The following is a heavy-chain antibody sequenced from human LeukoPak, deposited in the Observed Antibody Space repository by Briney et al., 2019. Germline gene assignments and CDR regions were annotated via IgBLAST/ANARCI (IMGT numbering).Heavy chain of an antibody. CDR2: IIPIFGTA. Sequence: GASVKVSCKASGYSFTSFPIIWVRQAPGQGLEWMGGIIPIFGTANYAQKFQGRVTITADESTSTAYMELSSLRSEDTAVYYCARMQLGVGTSGYSYYYYGMDVWGQGTTVTASS. D-gene: IGHD3-3*01. J-gene: IGHJ6*02. CDR3: ARMQLGVGTSGYSYYYYGMDV. CDR1: GYSFTSFP. V-gene: IGHV1-69*13.